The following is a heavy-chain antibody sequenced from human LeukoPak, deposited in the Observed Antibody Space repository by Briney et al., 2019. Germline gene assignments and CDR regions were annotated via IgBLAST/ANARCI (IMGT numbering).Heavy chain of an antibody. CDR1: GFTFSSYW. V-gene: IGHV3-7*01. Sequence: GGSLRLSCAASGFTFSSYWMSWVRQAPGKGLEWVSNIKQDGSEKYYMDSVKGRFTISRDNAKNSLYMQMNSLSADDTAVYYCARHRGYYDSPNWFDPWGQGTLVTVSS. CDR2: IKQDGSEK. J-gene: IGHJ5*02. D-gene: IGHD3-22*01. CDR3: ARHRGYYDSPNWFDP.